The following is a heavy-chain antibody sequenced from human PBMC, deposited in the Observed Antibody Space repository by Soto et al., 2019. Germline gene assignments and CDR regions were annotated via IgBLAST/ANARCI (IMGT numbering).Heavy chain of an antibody. D-gene: IGHD2-15*01. CDR3: ARGWGYCGGGSCFNAFDI. V-gene: IGHV4-59*01. CDR1: GGSISSYY. CDR2: IYYSGST. J-gene: IGHJ3*02. Sequence: QVQLQESGPGLVKPSETLSLTCTVSGGSISSYYWSWIRQPPGKGLEWIGYIYYSGSTNYNPSLHSGVTISVDASKNRFSLKLSSVTAADTAVYYCARGWGYCGGGSCFNAFDIWGQGTMVTVSS.